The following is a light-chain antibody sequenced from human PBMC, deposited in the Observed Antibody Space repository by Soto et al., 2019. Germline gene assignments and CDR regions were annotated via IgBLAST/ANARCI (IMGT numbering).Light chain of an antibody. J-gene: IGLJ2*01. CDR3: SSYAGSNILMV. V-gene: IGLV2-23*01. CDR2: EGS. Sequence: SVLTQPGSLSGSPGQSITISCSGTSNDIGTYNLVSWYQQHPGKAPKLIIFEGSRLPSGVSSRFSGSKSGNTASLTISGLRPEDEADYYCSSYAGSNILMVFGGGTKLTVL. CDR1: SNDIGTYNL.